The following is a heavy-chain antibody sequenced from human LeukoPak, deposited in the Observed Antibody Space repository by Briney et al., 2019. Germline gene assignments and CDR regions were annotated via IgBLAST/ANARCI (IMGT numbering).Heavy chain of an antibody. D-gene: IGHD4-17*01. J-gene: IGHJ4*02. CDR2: ISDDGNSQ. CDR3: ARNEYGDYYFDY. Sequence: GGSLRLSCAASGLTLSTYAMHWVRQAPGKGLEWVAVISDDGNSQCYADSVKGRFTISRDNSKNTLYLQMNSLRAEDTAVYFCARNEYGDYYFDYWGQGTLVTVSS. V-gene: IGHV3-30*04. CDR1: GLTLSTYA.